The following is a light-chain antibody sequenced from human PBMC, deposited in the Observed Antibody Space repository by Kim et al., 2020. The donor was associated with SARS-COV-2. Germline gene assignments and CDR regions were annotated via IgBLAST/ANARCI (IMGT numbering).Light chain of an antibody. CDR1: QGTSSY. J-gene: IGKJ4*02. CDR3: QQLNSYPRT. V-gene: IGKV1-9*01. CDR2: AAS. Sequence: ASVGDIATGSGRASQGTSSYLAWYQQKPGKAPKLLIYAASTLQSGVPSRFSGSGSGTDFSLTNSSPQPEDFATYDCQQLNSYPRTFGGETKVGIK.